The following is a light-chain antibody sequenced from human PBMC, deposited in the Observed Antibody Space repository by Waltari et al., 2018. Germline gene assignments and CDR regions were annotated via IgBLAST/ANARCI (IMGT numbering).Light chain of an antibody. Sequence: QSALTQPASVSGSPGQSITISCTGTSSDVGGYNDVSWYQQHPGKAPKLMIVDVSKRPSGVSYRFPGSQSGNTASLTISGLQAEDEADYYCSSYTSSSTWVVGGGTKLTVL. CDR3: SSYTSSSTWV. CDR2: DVS. J-gene: IGLJ3*02. CDR1: SSDVGGYND. V-gene: IGLV2-14*03.